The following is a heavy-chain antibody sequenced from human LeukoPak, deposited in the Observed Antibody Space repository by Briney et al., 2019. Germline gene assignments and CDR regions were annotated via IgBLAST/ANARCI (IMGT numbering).Heavy chain of an antibody. D-gene: IGHD5-18*01. CDR2: IIPIFGTA. CDR3: ASPPAYSYGYRFDYYYGMDV. V-gene: IGHV1-69*13. Sequence: ASVKVSCKASGYTFIGYFMNWMRQAPGQGLEWMGGIIPIFGTANYAQKFQGRVTITADESTSTAYMELSSLRSEDTAVYYCASPPAYSYGYRFDYYYGMDVWGQGTTVTVSS. J-gene: IGHJ6*02. CDR1: GYTFIGYF.